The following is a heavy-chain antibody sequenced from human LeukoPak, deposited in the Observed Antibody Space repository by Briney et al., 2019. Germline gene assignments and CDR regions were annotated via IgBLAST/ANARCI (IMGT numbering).Heavy chain of an antibody. CDR1: GGSINSGSYY. D-gene: IGHD3-16*01. Sequence: SQTLPLTCTVPGGSINSGSYYWSWIRQPAGKGLEWIGRIYTSGSTNYNPSLESRLTISADTSKNQFSLKVRSVTAADTAVYYCARDWGFQWLDPWGQGTLVTVSS. J-gene: IGHJ5*02. V-gene: IGHV4-61*02. CDR3: ARDWGFQWLDP. CDR2: IYTSGST.